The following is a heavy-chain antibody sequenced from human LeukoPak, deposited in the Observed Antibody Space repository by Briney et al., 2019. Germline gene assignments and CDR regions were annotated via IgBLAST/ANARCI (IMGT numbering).Heavy chain of an antibody. V-gene: IGHV1-46*01. CDR3: ARDGNYDFWSGYLGLRYYYYYMDV. D-gene: IGHD3-3*01. CDR1: GYTFTSYY. Sequence: ASVKVSCKASGYTFTSYYMHWVRQAPGQGLEWMGIINPSGGSTSYAQKFQGRVTMTSDMSTSTVYMELSSLRSEDTAVYYCARDGNYDFWSGYLGLRYYYYYMDVWGKGTTVTVSS. J-gene: IGHJ6*03. CDR2: INPSGGST.